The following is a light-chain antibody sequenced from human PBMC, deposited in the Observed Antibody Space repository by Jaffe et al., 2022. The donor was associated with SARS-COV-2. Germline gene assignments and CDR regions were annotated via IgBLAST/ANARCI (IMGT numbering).Light chain of an antibody. J-gene: IGLJ2*01. V-gene: IGLV2-14*01. CDR3: SSYTGITTI. Sequence: QSALTQPASVSGSPGQSIAISCTATSSDVGGYDFVSWYQQHPGKAPKLMIYEVSSRPSGVSNRFSGSKSGNTASLTISGLQAEDEADYYCSSYTGITTIFGGGTKLTVL. CDR1: SSDVGGYDF. CDR2: EVS.